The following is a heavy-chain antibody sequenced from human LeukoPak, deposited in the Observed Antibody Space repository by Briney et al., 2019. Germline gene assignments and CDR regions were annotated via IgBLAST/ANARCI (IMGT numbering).Heavy chain of an antibody. V-gene: IGHV4-39*01. J-gene: IGHJ4*02. Sequence: PSETLSLTCTVSGGSISSSSYYWGWIRQPPGKGLEWIGSIYYSGSTYYNPSLKSRVTISVDTSKNQFSLKLSSVTAADTAVYYCARHEPRGYYDILTGYYPFDYWGQGTLVTVSS. CDR3: ARHEPRGYYDILTGYYPFDY. CDR2: IYYSGST. CDR1: GGSISSSSYY. D-gene: IGHD3-9*01.